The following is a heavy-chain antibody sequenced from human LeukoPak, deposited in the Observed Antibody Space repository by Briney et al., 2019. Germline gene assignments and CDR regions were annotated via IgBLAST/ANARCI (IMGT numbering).Heavy chain of an antibody. Sequence: ASVKVSCKASGYTFTGYYMHWVRQAPGQGLEWMGWINPNSGGTNYAQKFQGRVTMTRDTSISTAYMELSRLRSDDTAAYYCARDARGGSYRGGYFDYWGQGTLVTVSS. CDR2: INPNSGGT. CDR3: ARDARGGSYRGGYFDY. V-gene: IGHV1-2*02. D-gene: IGHD1-26*01. J-gene: IGHJ4*02. CDR1: GYTFTGYY.